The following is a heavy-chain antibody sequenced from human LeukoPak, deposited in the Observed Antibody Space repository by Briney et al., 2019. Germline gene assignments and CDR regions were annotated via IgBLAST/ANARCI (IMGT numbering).Heavy chain of an antibody. CDR2: IYYSGST. CDR3: ARLERVGSGWSASGYYFDY. V-gene: IGHV4-59*01. J-gene: IGHJ4*02. Sequence: SETLSLTCTVSGGSISSYYWSWIRQPPGKGLEWIGYIYYSGSTNYNPSLKSRVTISVDTSKNQFSLKLSSVTAADTAVYYCARLERVGSGWSASGYYFDYWGQGTLVTVSS. CDR1: GGSISSYY. D-gene: IGHD6-19*01.